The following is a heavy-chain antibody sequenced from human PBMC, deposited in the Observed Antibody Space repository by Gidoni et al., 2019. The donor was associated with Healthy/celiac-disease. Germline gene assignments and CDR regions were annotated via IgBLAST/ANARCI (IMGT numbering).Heavy chain of an antibody. V-gene: IGHV3-21*01. D-gene: IGHD4-17*01. CDR2: ISSSSSYI. CDR1: GFPFSSYS. CDR3: ARDKATVVTGEFDY. J-gene: IGHJ4*02. Sequence: EVQLVESGGGLVKPGGSLRLSCAASGFPFSSYSMNWVRQAPGKGLEWVSSISSSSSYIYYADSVKGRFTISRDNAKNSLYLQMNSLRAEDTAVYYCARDKATVVTGEFDYWGQGTLVTVSS.